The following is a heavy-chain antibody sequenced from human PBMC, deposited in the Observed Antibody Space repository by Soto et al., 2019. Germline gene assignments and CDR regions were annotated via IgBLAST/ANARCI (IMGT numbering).Heavy chain of an antibody. D-gene: IGHD4-17*01. V-gene: IGHV4-59*01. CDR2: IYYSGST. Sequence: SETLSLTYTVSGGSISSYYWSWIRQPPGKGLEWIGYIYYSGSTNYNPSLKSRVTISVDTSKNQFSLKLSSVTAADTAVYYCARAWDYGDYDVLYAFDIWGQGTMVTVSS. CDR1: GGSISSYY. CDR3: ARAWDYGDYDVLYAFDI. J-gene: IGHJ3*02.